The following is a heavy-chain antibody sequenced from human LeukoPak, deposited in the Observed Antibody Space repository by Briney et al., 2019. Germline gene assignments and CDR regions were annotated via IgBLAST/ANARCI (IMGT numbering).Heavy chain of an antibody. CDR2: ISPGACST. D-gene: IGHD3-10*01. CDR1: GFTFSSYA. CDR3: ARKNNELKLGDAFDF. V-gene: IGHV3-23*01. J-gene: IGHJ3*01. Sequence: GGSLRLSCAASGFTFSSYAMTWVRQAPGKGLEWVSAISPGACSTSYADSVKGRLTISRDNSKNTLYLQMNSLRADDTAIYYCARKNNELKLGDAFDFWGQGTMVTVSS.